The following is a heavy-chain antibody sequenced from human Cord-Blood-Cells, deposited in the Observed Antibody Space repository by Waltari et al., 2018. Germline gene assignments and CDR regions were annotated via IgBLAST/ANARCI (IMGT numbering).Heavy chain of an antibody. Sequence: QVQLVQSGAEVKKPGASVKVSCKASGYTFTSYGISWVRQAPGQGLEWMGWISAYNGKTNYAQKLQGRVTMTTDTSTSTAYMELRSLRSDDTAVYYCARDVYSSSWYYYYGMDVWGQGTTVTVSS. J-gene: IGHJ6*02. V-gene: IGHV1-18*01. CDR3: ARDVYSSSWYYYYGMDV. CDR2: ISAYNGKT. D-gene: IGHD6-13*01. CDR1: GYTFTSYG.